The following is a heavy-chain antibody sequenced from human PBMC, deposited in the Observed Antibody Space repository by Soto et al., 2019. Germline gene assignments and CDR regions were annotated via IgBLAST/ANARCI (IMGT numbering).Heavy chain of an antibody. V-gene: IGHV4-39*01. CDR1: GGSISSSSYY. CDR2: IYYSGYT. CDR3: ARSGSGSYSPYYYYYGMDV. J-gene: IGHJ6*02. Sequence: SETLSLTCTVSGGSISSSSYYWGWIRQPPGKGLEWIGSIYYSGYTYYNPSLKSRVTISVDTSKNQFSLKLSSVTAADTAVYYCARSGSGSYSPYYYYYGMDVWGQGTTVTVSS. D-gene: IGHD3-10*01.